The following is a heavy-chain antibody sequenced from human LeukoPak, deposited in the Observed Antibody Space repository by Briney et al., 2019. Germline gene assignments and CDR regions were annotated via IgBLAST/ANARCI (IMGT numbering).Heavy chain of an antibody. V-gene: IGHV4-30-4*08. J-gene: IGHJ4*02. CDR2: IYYSGST. CDR1: GGSISSGDYY. Sequence: SETLSLTCTVSGGSISSGDYYWSWICQPPGKGLEWIGYIYYSGSTYYNPSLKSRVTISVDTSKNQFSLKLSSVTAADTAVYYCARGGDFWSGYFDYWGQGTLVTVSS. D-gene: IGHD3-3*01. CDR3: ARGGDFWSGYFDY.